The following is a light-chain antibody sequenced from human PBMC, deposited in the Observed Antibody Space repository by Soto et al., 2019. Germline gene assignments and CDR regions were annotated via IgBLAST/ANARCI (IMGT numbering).Light chain of an antibody. CDR1: SSDVGGYNF. V-gene: IGLV2-14*01. CDR2: EVS. J-gene: IGLJ2*01. Sequence: QSALTQPASVSGSPGQSITISCTGTSSDVGGYNFVAWYQQHPGKAPKLMISEVSNRPSGVSNRFSGSKSGNTASLTISGLQAEDEADYYCSSYTSSDTLVFGAGTQLTVL. CDR3: SSYTSSDTLV.